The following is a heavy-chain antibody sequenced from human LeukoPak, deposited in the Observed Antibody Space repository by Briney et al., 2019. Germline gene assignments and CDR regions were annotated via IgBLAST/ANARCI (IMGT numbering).Heavy chain of an antibody. J-gene: IGHJ4*02. CDR2: INHSGST. CDR3: ARVAARRNFDY. D-gene: IGHD6-6*01. Sequence: SETLSLTCAVYGGSFRGYYWSWIRQPPGKGLEWIGEINHSGSTNYNPSLKSRVTISVDTSKNQFSLKLSSVTAADTAVYYCARVAARRNFDYWGQGTLVTVSS. CDR1: GGSFRGYY. V-gene: IGHV4-34*01.